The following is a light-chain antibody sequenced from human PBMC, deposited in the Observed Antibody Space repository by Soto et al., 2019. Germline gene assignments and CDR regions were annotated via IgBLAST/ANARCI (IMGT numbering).Light chain of an antibody. V-gene: IGKV4-1*01. J-gene: IGKJ2*01. CDR2: WAS. CDR1: QSVLYSPSNKNY. CDR3: QQYYSSPDT. Sequence: DIVMTQSPESLAVSLGERATINCKSSQSVLYSPSNKNYLAWYQLKPGQPPKVLIYWASTRESGVPDRFSGSGSGTDFALTISSLQAEDVAVYYCQQYYSSPDTFGQGTKVEIK.